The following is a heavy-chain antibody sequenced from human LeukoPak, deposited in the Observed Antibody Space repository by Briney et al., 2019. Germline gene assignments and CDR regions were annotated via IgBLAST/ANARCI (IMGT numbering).Heavy chain of an antibody. Sequence: QPGRSLRLSCAASGFTFSSYGMHWVRQAPGKGLEWVAVISYDGTDKYYADSVKGRFTISRDNSKNTLYLQMNSLRAEDTAVYYCAKEVDGDHGGFDYWGQGTLVTVSS. V-gene: IGHV3-30*18. CDR2: ISYDGTDK. D-gene: IGHD4-17*01. CDR3: AKEVDGDHGGFDY. J-gene: IGHJ4*02. CDR1: GFTFSSYG.